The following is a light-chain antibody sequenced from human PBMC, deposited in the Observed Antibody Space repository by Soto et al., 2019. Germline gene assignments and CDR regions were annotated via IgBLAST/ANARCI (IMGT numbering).Light chain of an antibody. CDR2: GAS. J-gene: IGKJ1*01. CDR3: QHYYQWPRT. V-gene: IGKV3-15*01. Sequence: EIVFTQSPGTLSLSPGERATLSCRASQSVDSSLAWYQQKPGQAPRLLIHGASTRAPDIPARFSGSGYGTEFNLTINSLQSEDFAVYYCQHYYQWPRTFGQGTKVDIK. CDR1: QSVDSS.